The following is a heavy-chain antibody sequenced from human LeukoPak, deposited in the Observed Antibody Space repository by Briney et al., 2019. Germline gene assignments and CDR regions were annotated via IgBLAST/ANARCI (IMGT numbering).Heavy chain of an antibody. D-gene: IGHD3-10*01. J-gene: IGHJ6*02. CDR2: FDPEDGET. Sequence: ASVKVSCKVSGYTLTELSMHWVRQAPGKGLEWMGGFDPEDGETIYVQKFQGRVTMTEDTSTDTAYMELSSLRSEDTAVYYCAAMVRGVIPPSYYYYGMDVWGQGTTVTVSS. CDR1: GYTLTELS. V-gene: IGHV1-24*01. CDR3: AAMVRGVIPPSYYYYGMDV.